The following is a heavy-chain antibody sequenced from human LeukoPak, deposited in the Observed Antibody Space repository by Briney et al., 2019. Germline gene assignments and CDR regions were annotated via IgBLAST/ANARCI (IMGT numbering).Heavy chain of an antibody. D-gene: IGHD2-21*01. CDR3: AREIRLRFNHYYYYYMDV. Sequence: PSETLSLTCAVYGGSFSGYYWSWIRQPPGKGLEWIGEINHSGSTNYNPSLKSRVTISVDTSKNQFSLKLSSVTAADTAVYYCAREIRLRFNHYYYYYMDVWGKGTTVTVSS. J-gene: IGHJ6*03. CDR1: GGSFSGYY. V-gene: IGHV4-34*01. CDR2: INHSGST.